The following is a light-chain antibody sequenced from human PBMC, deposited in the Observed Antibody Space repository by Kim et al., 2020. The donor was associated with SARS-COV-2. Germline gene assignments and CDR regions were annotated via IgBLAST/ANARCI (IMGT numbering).Light chain of an antibody. CDR3: QTWDSTTVI. CDR1: GEKY. J-gene: IGLJ2*01. V-gene: IGLV3-1*01. CDR2: QDT. Sequence: GEKYTSWYQHKSGQSPGVVIYQDTKRPSGMTERFSGSSSGNTATLTISGTQPMDEADYYCQTWDSTTVIFGGGTQLTVL.